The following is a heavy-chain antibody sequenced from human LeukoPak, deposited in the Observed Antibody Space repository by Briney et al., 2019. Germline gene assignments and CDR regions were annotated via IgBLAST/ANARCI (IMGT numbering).Heavy chain of an antibody. CDR1: GGSISSGDYY. J-gene: IGHJ4*02. CDR3: AGMDTAMGPRGYYFDY. D-gene: IGHD5-18*01. Sequence: SETLSLTCTVSGGSISSGDYYWSWIRQPPGKGLEWIGYIYYSGSTYYNPSLKSRVTISVDTSKNQFSPKLSSVTAADTAVYYCAGMDTAMGPRGYYFDYWGQGTLVTVSS. CDR2: IYYSGST. V-gene: IGHV4-30-4*01.